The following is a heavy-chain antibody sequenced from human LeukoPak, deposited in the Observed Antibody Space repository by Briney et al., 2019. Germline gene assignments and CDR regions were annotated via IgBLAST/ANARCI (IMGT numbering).Heavy chain of an antibody. CDR2: INPNSGGT. V-gene: IGHV1-2*02. J-gene: IGHJ5*02. D-gene: IGHD3-10*01. CDR1: GYTFTGYY. CDR3: ARDIPRRRSGMPWFDP. Sequence: EASVKVSCKASGYTFTGYYMHWVRQAPGQGLERMGWINPNSGGTNYAQKFQGRVTMTRDTSISTAYMELSRLRSDDTAVYYCARDIPRRRSGMPWFDPWGQGTLVTVSS.